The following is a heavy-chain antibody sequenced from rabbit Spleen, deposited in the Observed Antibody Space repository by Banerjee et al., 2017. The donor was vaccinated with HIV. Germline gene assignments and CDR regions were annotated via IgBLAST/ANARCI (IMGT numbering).Heavy chain of an antibody. CDR1: GFTISGYW. CDR3: AGEDSGGSVSL. D-gene: IGHD1-1*01. J-gene: IGHJ4*01. Sequence: QLEESGGRLVQPGGSLPLSCTAFGFTISGYWMNWVRQAPGKGLEWIGIIYPINETTYYANWVNGLFTIYTDNAQNTVDLQMNSRTAADTDTYGCAGEDSGGSVSLWGPGTLVTVS. CDR2: IYPINETT. V-gene: IGHV1S7*01.